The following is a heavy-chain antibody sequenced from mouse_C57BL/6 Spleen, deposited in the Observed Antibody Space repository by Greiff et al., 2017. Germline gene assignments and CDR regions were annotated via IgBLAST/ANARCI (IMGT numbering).Heavy chain of an antibody. CDR3: AREGYYYGSSPWYFDV. V-gene: IGHV1-55*01. D-gene: IGHD1-1*01. J-gene: IGHJ1*03. CDR2: IYPGSGST. CDR1: GYTFTSYW. Sequence: QVQLQQSGAELVKPGASVKMSCKASGYTFTSYWITWVKQRPGQGLEWIGDIYPGSGSTNYNEKFKSKATLTVDTSSSTAYMQLSSLTSEDSAVYYCAREGYYYGSSPWYFDVWGTGTTVTVSS.